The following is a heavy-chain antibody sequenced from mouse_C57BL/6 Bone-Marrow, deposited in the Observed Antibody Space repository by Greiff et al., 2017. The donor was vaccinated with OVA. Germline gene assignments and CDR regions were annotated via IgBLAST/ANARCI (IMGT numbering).Heavy chain of an antibody. D-gene: IGHD2-10*02. V-gene: IGHV1-14*01. CDR1: GYTFTSYV. CDR2: IYPNNDGT. Sequence: VQLQQSGPELVKPGASVKMSCKASGYTFTSYVMHWVKQKPGQGLEWIGYIYPNNDGTKYNEKFKGKATLTSDKSSSTAYMDLSSLTSEDSAVYYCAREYALIDYWGQGTTLTVSS. CDR3: AREYALIDY. J-gene: IGHJ2*01.